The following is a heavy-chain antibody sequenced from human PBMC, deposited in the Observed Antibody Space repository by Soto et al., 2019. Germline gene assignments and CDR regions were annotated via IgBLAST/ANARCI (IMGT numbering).Heavy chain of an antibody. D-gene: IGHD6-6*01. J-gene: IGHJ6*03. CDR2: IYYSGST. Sequence: SETLSLTCTVSGGSISSSSYYWGWIRQPPGKGLEWIGSIYYSGSTYYNPSLKSRVTISVDTSKNQFSLKLSSVTAADTAVYYCARPYSSSSSYYYYYYMDVWGKGTTVTVSS. CDR3: ARPYSSSSSYYYYYYMDV. CDR1: GGSISSSSYY. V-gene: IGHV4-39*01.